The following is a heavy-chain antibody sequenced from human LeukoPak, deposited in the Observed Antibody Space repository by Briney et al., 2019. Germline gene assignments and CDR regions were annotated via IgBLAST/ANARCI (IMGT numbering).Heavy chain of an antibody. V-gene: IGHV3-11*06. Sequence: GGSLRLSCAASGFTFSDYYMSWIRQAPGKGLEWVSCISSSSSYTNYADSVKGRFTISRDNAKNSLYLQMNSLRAVDTAVYYCARSPYGDYVDYWGQGTLVTVSS. CDR2: ISSSSSYT. D-gene: IGHD4-17*01. CDR1: GFTFSDYY. CDR3: ARSPYGDYVDY. J-gene: IGHJ4*02.